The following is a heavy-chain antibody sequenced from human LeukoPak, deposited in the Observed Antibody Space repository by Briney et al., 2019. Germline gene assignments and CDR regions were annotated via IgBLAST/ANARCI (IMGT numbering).Heavy chain of an antibody. CDR2: INWNGGST. CDR1: GFTFDDYG. J-gene: IGHJ3*02. D-gene: IGHD3-22*01. Sequence: GGSLRLSCAASGFTFDDYGMSWVRQAPGKGLEWVSGINWNGGSTGYADSVKGRFTISRDNAKNSLYLQMNSLRAEDTALYYCARGLGGYYDSRPRAFDIWGQGTMVTVSS. V-gene: IGHV3-20*04. CDR3: ARGLGGYYDSRPRAFDI.